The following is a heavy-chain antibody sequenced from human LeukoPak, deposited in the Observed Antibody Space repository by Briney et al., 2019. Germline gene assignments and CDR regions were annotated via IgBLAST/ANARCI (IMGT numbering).Heavy chain of an antibody. CDR2: ISYDGSNK. D-gene: IGHD3-16*01. CDR3: ARDPSRVVGRTIMTGHCDY. J-gene: IGHJ4*02. CDR1: GFTFSSYA. V-gene: IGHV3-30-3*01. Sequence: GRSLRLSCAASGFTFSSYAMHWVRQAPGKGLEWVAVISYDGSNKYYADSVKGRFSISRDNSKNTLYLQMNSLRAEDSAIYYCARDPSRVVGRTIMTGHCDYWGQGTLVTVSS.